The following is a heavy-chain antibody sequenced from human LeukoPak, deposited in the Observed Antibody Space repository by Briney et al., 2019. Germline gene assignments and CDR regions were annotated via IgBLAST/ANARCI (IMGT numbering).Heavy chain of an antibody. CDR2: INPSGGST. CDR1: GYTFTSYH. D-gene: IGHD2-2*01. CDR3: ARDRVVPAAMLDY. Sequence: ASVKVSCKASGYTFTSYHMHWVRQAPGQGFEWMGIINPSGGSTSYAQKFQGRVTMTRDTSTSTVYMELSSLRSEDTAVYYCARDRVVPAAMLDYWGQGTLVTVSS. J-gene: IGHJ4*02. V-gene: IGHV1-46*01.